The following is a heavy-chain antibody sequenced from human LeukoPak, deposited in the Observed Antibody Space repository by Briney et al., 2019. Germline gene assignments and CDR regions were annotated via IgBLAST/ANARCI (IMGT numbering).Heavy chain of an antibody. Sequence: GESLKISCKGSGYSFTSYWIGWVRQMPGKGLEWMGIIYPGDSDTRYSPSFQGQVTISADKSISTAYLQWSSLKASDTAMYYCARQSSGWHRSGDFDYWGQGTLVTVSS. CDR1: GYSFTSYW. CDR2: IYPGDSDT. V-gene: IGHV5-51*01. J-gene: IGHJ4*02. D-gene: IGHD6-19*01. CDR3: ARQSSGWHRSGDFDY.